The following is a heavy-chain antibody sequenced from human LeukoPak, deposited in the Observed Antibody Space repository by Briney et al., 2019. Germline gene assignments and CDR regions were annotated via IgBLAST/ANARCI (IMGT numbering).Heavy chain of an antibody. CDR1: GFTVSSNY. Sequence: LGGSLRLSCAASGFTVSSNYMSWVRQAPGKGLEWVSVIYSGGSTYYADSVKGRFTISRDNSKNTLYLQMNSLRAEDTAVYYCARVEGCSSTSSDTGWFDPWGQGTLVTVSS. CDR2: IYSGGST. V-gene: IGHV3-66*01. J-gene: IGHJ5*02. CDR3: ARVEGCSSTSSDTGWFDP. D-gene: IGHD2-2*02.